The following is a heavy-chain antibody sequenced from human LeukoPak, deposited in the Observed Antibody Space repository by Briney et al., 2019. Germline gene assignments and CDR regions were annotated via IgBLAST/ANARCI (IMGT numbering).Heavy chain of an antibody. V-gene: IGHV3-23*01. J-gene: IGHJ4*02. CDR2: ISGSGGNT. CDR1: GFTFSNYA. CDR3: AKRGAEVGATVAPGDY. D-gene: IGHD1-26*01. Sequence: GGSLRLSCAASGFTFSNYAMSWVRQAPGKGLEWVSGISGSGGNTHYADSVKGRFTISRDNSKNTLYLQMNSLRAEDTAVYYCAKRGAEVGATVAPGDYWGQGTLVTVSS.